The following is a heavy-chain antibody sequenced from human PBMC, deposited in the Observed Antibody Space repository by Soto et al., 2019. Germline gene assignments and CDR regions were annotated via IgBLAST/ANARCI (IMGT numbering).Heavy chain of an antibody. V-gene: IGHV1-69*01. CDR1: GGTFSSYA. D-gene: IGHD3-22*01. CDR2: IIPIFGTA. J-gene: IGHJ6*02. CDR3: AIEPTLSGGYYESSGYYPYYYYGMDV. Sequence: QVQLVQSGAEVKKPGSSVKVSCKASGGTFSSYAISWVRQAPGQGLEWMGGIIPIFGTANYAQKFQGRVTITADESTSTAYMELSSLRSEDTAVYYCAIEPTLSGGYYESSGYYPYYYYGMDVWGQGTTVTVSS.